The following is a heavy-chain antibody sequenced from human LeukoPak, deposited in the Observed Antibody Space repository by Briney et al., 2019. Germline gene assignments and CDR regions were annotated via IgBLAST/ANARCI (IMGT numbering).Heavy chain of an antibody. J-gene: IGHJ4*02. V-gene: IGHV1-18*01. CDR2: ISAYNGNT. CDR3: ARARDGYRRTPIDY. Sequence: ASVKVSCKASGYTFTSYGISWVRQAPGQGLEWMGWISAYNGNTNYAQKLQGRVTMTTDTSTSTAYMELRSLRPDDTAVYYCARARDGYRRTPIDYWGQGTLVTVSS. D-gene: IGHD5-24*01. CDR1: GYTFTSYG.